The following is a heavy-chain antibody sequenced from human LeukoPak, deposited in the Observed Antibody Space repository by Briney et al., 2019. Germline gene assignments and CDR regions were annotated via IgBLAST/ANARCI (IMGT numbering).Heavy chain of an antibody. V-gene: IGHV4-61*02. J-gene: IGHJ6*03. CDR2: IYTSGST. D-gene: IGHD5-18*01. CDR1: GGSITSGSYY. Sequence: SETLSLTCSVSGGSITSGSYYWSWIRQPAGKGLEWIGRIYTSGSTNYNPSLKSRVTMSVDTSKNQFSLKLSSVTAADTAVYYCARGGYSYGYYYYYYMDVWGKGTTVTISS. CDR3: ARGGYSYGYYYYYYMDV.